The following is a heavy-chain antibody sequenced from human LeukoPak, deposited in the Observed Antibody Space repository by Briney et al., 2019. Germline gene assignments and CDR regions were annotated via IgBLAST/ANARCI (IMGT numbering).Heavy chain of an antibody. V-gene: IGHV4-34*01. Sequence: SETLSLTCAVYGGSFSGYYWSWIRQPPGKGLEWIGEINHSGSTNYNPSLKSRVTISVDTSKNQFSLKLSSVTAADTAVYYCARARPRSCSSTSCYSVYYYGMDVWGQGTTVTVSS. J-gene: IGHJ6*02. CDR1: GGSFSGYY. D-gene: IGHD2-2*02. CDR3: ARARPRSCSSTSCYSVYYYGMDV. CDR2: INHSGST.